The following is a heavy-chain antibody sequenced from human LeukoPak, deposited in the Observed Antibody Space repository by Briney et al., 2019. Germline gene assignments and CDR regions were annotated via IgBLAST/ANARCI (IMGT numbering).Heavy chain of an antibody. V-gene: IGHV1-2*02. CDR2: INPNSGGT. CDR1: GYTFTGYY. CDR3: TRPDIAGYYFDY. Sequence: ASVKVSCKASGYTFTGYYMHWVRQAPGQGLEWMGWINPNSGGTNYAQKFQGRVTMTRDTSISTAYMELSRLRSDDTAVYYCTRPDIAGYYFDYWGQGTRVTVSS. J-gene: IGHJ4*02. D-gene: IGHD5-12*01.